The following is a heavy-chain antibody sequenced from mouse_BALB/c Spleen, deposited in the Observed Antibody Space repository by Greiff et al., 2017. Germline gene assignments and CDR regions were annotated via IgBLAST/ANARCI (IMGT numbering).Heavy chain of an antibody. CDR1: GFNIKDTY. CDR3: ARRHRYDRALDY. J-gene: IGHJ2*01. V-gene: IGHV14-3*02. CDR2: IDPANGNT. Sequence: EVQLQQSGAELVKPGASVKLSCTASGFNIKDTYMHWVKQRPEQGLEWIGRIDPANGNTKYDPKFQGKATITADTSSNTAYLQLSSLTSEDTAVYYCARRHRYDRALDYWGQGTTLTVSS. D-gene: IGHD2-14*01.